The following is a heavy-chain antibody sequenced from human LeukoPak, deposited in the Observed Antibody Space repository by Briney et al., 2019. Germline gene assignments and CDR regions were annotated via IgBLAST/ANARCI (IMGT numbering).Heavy chain of an antibody. CDR1: GYTFTSYY. Sequence: ASVKLSCKASGYTFTSYYMHWVRQAPGQGLEWMGWINTNTGNPTYAQGFTGRFVFSLDTSVSTAYLQISSLKAEDTAVYYCARIADIVVVPAAEKWPYFDYWGQGTLVTVSS. V-gene: IGHV7-4-1*02. CDR2: INTNTGNP. J-gene: IGHJ4*02. CDR3: ARIADIVVVPAAEKWPYFDY. D-gene: IGHD2-2*01.